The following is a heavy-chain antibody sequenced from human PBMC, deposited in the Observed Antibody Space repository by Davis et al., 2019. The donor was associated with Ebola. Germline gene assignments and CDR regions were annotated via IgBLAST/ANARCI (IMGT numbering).Heavy chain of an antibody. CDR1: GFTFDDYA. CDR2: ISGDGGST. V-gene: IGHV3-43*02. CDR3: ANQDYGGNSGVDY. D-gene: IGHD4-23*01. Sequence: GESLKISCAASGFTFDDYAMHWVRQAPGKGLEWVSLISGDGGSTYYADSVKGRFTISRDNSKNTLYLQMNSLRAEDTAVYYCANQDYGGNSGVDYWGQGTLVTVSS. J-gene: IGHJ4*02.